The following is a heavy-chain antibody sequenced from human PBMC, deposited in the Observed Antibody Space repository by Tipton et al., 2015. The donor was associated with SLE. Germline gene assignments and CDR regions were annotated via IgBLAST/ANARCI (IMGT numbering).Heavy chain of an antibody. CDR3: ARGLRWFDP. J-gene: IGHJ5*02. CDR1: GDSVSSDKW. Sequence: SGDSVSSDKWWSWVRQSPGKGLEWIGEIHRRGSTNYNPSLRSRVTISIDTSKNQFSLKLSSVTAADTAVYYCARGLRWFDPWGQGTLVTVSS. V-gene: IGHV4-4*02. CDR2: IHRRGST.